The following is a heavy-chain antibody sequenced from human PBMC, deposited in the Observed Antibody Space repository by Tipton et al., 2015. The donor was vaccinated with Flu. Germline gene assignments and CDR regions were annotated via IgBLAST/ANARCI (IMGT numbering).Heavy chain of an antibody. CDR2: IYPAGGGI. Sequence: QVQLVQSGAELKKPGASVKVSCKASGYTFTSYNMHWVRQAPGQGLWWMGIIYPAGGGISYAQKFQGRVIMTRDKSTGTVHMELSSMRSDDTDMYYCARDKGGRIYTFDVWGQGTMMTVSS. CDR1: GYTFTSYN. V-gene: IGHV1-46*01. D-gene: IGHD2-15*01. J-gene: IGHJ3*01. CDR3: ARDKGGRIYTFDV.